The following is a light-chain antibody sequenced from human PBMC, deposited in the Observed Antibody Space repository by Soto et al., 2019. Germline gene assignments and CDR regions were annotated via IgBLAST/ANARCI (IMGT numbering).Light chain of an antibody. J-gene: IGKJ1*01. CDR3: QQSYNILWT. Sequence: DIHMTHAPSSVSGSFGDRVTMTVRASQYISGWLAWFQQKPGKAPNLLIYAASILQVGVPSRFNGSGSGTDFTLTISSLQPEDFATYYCQQSYNILWTFGQGTKVDIK. CDR2: AAS. V-gene: IGKV1-12*01. CDR1: QYISGW.